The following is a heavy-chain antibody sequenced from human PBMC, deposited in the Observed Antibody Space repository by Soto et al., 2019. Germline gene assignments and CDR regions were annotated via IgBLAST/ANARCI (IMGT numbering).Heavy chain of an antibody. CDR1: GGSISSGGYY. Sequence: PSETLSLTCTVSGGSISSGGYYWSWIRQHPGKGLEWIGYIYYSGSTYYNPSLKSRVTISVDTSKNQFSLKLSSVTAADTAVYYCARAPSDGYNSRPYYFDYWGQGTLVTVSS. D-gene: IGHD5-12*01. J-gene: IGHJ4*02. CDR2: IYYSGST. V-gene: IGHV4-31*03. CDR3: ARAPSDGYNSRPYYFDY.